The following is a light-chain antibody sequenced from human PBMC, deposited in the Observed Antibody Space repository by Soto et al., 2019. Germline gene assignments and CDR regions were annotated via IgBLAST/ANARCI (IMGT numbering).Light chain of an antibody. J-gene: IGKJ4*01. CDR2: DSS. CDR3: QHFNNYQLT. Sequence: AIQLTQSPSSLSASVGERFTITCRASQDISSALAWYQQKPGKAPKLLIYDSSGLESGVPSRFSGSGSGTDFTLTISSLQPEDFAAYYCQHFNNYQLTVGGGTKVDIK. CDR1: QDISSA. V-gene: IGKV1D-13*01.